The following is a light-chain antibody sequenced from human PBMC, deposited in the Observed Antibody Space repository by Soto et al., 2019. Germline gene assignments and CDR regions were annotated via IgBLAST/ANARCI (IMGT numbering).Light chain of an antibody. Sequence: EIAVTQSPGTLSLSPGERATLSCRASQSISTDHLAWYQQKPGQPPRLLIYGTSSRATGGIADRFSGSGSGTDFTLTISRLEPEDFAVYYCEYYGSSITFAGGTKVEIK. CDR3: EYYGSSIT. CDR1: QSISTDH. J-gene: IGKJ4*01. V-gene: IGKV3-20*01. CDR2: GTS.